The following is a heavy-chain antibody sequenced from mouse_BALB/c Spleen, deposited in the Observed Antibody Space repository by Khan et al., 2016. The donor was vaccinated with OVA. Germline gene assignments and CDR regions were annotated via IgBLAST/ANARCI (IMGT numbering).Heavy chain of an antibody. V-gene: IGHV1-87*01. CDR1: GYTFTSYW. Sequence: VQLQQSGAELARPGASVKLSCKASGYTFTSYWMQWVKQRPGQGLEWIGAIYPGDGDTRYTQKFKGKATLTADKSSSTAYMQLSSLASEDSAVYYCASGIPYYDAMDYWGQGTSVTVSS. CDR2: IYPGDGDT. J-gene: IGHJ4*01. CDR3: ASGIPYYDAMDY.